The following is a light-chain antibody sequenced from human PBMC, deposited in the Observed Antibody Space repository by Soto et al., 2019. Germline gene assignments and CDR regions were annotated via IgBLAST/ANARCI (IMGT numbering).Light chain of an antibody. J-gene: IGLJ2*01. CDR3: CSYAGSNVV. CDR1: SSDVGSYNI. Sequence: QSALTQPASVSGSPGQSITISCTGTSSDVGSYNIVSWYQQHPGKAPKLMIYEGSKRPSGVSNRFSGSKSGNTASLTISGLQAEDEADYYCCSYAGSNVVFGGGTKVTVL. CDR2: EGS. V-gene: IGLV2-23*01.